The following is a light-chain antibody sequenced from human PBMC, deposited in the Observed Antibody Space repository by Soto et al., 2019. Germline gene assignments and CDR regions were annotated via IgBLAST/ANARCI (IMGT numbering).Light chain of an antibody. CDR2: AAS. Sequence: DVQMTQSPSSLSESAGDRVTITCRASQGISTYLNWYQQKPGKAPKLLIYAASSLQSGVPSRFSGSGSETDFTLTISSLQPEDFATYYCQQSYSTPLTFGGGTKVEIK. CDR3: QQSYSTPLT. J-gene: IGKJ4*01. CDR1: QGISTY. V-gene: IGKV1-39*01.